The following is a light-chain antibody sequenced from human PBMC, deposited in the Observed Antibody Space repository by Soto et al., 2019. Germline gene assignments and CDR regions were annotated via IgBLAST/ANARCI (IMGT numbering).Light chain of an antibody. J-gene: IGLJ1*01. Sequence: QLVLTQSSSASASLGSSVKLTCTLSSGHSSYIIAWHQQQPGKAPRYLMKLEGSGSYNKGSGVPDRFSGPSSGADRYLTIANLQFEDEADYYCETWDSNTHVFGTGTQLTVL. CDR3: ETWDSNTHV. CDR2: LEGSGSY. V-gene: IGLV4-60*02. CDR1: SGHSSYI.